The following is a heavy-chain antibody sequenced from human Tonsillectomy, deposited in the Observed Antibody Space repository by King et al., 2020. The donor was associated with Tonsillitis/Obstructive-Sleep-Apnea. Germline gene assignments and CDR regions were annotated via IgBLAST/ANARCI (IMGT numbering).Heavy chain of an antibody. CDR3: ARDSMSHYYDSSSYYTFNY. CDR2: ISAHNGHT. Sequence: QLVQSGAEVKKPGASVKVSYKASGYTFTNYGISWVRQAPGQGLEWMAWISAHNGHTNYAQNLQGRVTMTTDASTSTAYMELRSLRSDDTAVYYCARDSMSHYYDSSSYYTFNYWGQGTLVTVSS. J-gene: IGHJ4*02. CDR1: GYTFTNYG. D-gene: IGHD3-22*01. V-gene: IGHV1-18*01.